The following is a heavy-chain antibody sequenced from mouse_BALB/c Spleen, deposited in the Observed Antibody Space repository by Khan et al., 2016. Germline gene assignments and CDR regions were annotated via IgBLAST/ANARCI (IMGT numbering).Heavy chain of an antibody. Sequence: EVELVESGGGLVQPGGSLKLSCAASGFTFSSYGMSWVRQTPDKRLELVATINSNGGSTSYPDSVKGRFTISRDNAKNTLYLQMSSLKSEDTAMYYCALRGRYYYAVDYWGQGTSVIVSS. D-gene: IGHD1-1*01. J-gene: IGHJ4*01. V-gene: IGHV5-6-3*01. CDR3: ALRGRYYYAVDY. CDR2: INSNGGST. CDR1: GFTFSSYG.